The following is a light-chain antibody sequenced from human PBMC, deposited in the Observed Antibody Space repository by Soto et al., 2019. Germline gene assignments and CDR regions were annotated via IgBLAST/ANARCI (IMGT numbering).Light chain of an antibody. CDR1: ESISNW. V-gene: IGKV1-5*02. J-gene: IGKJ1*01. CDR3: QQYNSYSPWT. Sequence: DIQMTQTPSTLPASVGDTVSILCRASESISNWLAWYQQKPGNAPKLLIYDASKLGRGVPSRFSGAGSGTEFILTISSLQPDDFATDFCQQYNSYSPWTCGQGTKVEIK. CDR2: DAS.